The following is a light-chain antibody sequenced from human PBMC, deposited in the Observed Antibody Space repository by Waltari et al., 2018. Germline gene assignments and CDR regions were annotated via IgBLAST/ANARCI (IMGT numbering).Light chain of an antibody. V-gene: IGKV3-11*01. J-gene: IGKJ4*01. CDR3: QQRRNWPLT. CDR1: QSISNY. CDR2: DTS. Sequence: DIVFTQSPATLSLSPGERATLSCRASQSISNYLAWYQQKPGQAPRLLIYDTSNRATGIPTRFSGSGFGTDCTRTISSLEPEDFAIYYCQQRRNWPLTFGGGTKVEIK.